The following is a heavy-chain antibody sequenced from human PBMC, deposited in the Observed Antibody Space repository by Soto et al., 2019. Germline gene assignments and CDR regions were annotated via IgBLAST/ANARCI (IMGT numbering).Heavy chain of an antibody. Sequence: GASVKVSCKASGGTFNTYTFSWVRQAPGQGLEWMGSIIPIFGTTHYAQSFQGRLSITADQSSTTTCMELRSLTSHDTALYYCARIPRYSFPTSDPLDNWGQGTLVTVSS. D-gene: IGHD1-26*01. J-gene: IGHJ1*01. CDR3: ARIPRYSFPTSDPLDN. V-gene: IGHV1-69*13. CDR2: IIPIFGTT. CDR1: GGTFNTYT.